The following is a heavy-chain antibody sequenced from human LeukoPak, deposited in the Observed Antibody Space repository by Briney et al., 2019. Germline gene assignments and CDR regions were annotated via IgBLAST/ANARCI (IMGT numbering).Heavy chain of an antibody. CDR3: ARARRIAAAGPKYFQH. CDR1: GFTFSSYA. Sequence: PGGSLRLSCAASGFTFSSYAMHWVRQPPGKGLEWIGEINHSGSTNYNPSLKSRVTISVDTSKNQFSLKLSSVTAADTAVYYCARARRIAAAGPKYFQHWGQGTLVTVSS. V-gene: IGHV4-34*01. J-gene: IGHJ1*01. CDR2: INHSGST. D-gene: IGHD6-13*01.